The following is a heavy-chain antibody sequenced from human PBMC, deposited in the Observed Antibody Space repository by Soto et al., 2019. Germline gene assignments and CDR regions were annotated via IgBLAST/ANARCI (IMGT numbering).Heavy chain of an antibody. V-gene: IGHV1-69*19. Sequence: QVQLVQSGAEMKKPGSSVKVSCQSSGGTFNTYAMNWVRQAPGQGPEWMGDISPMFGAANYAPRFQGRVTITADESTGTSYMQLSSLTSEDTALYFWAREVPVHTHAFVYWGQGTLVTVSS. CDR1: GGTFNTYA. CDR2: ISPMFGAA. CDR3: AREVPVHTHAFVY. J-gene: IGHJ4*02. D-gene: IGHD3-10*01.